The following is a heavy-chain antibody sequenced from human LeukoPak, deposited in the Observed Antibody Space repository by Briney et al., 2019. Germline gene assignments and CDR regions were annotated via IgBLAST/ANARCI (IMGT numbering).Heavy chain of an antibody. D-gene: IGHD6-25*01. CDR1: GFTFSNYA. CDR3: AKAHSIGWPYAFDS. J-gene: IGHJ4*02. CDR2: ISGNGGRT. Sequence: RPGGSLRLSCAASGFTFSNYAMAWVRQAPGKGLEWVSAISGNGGRTYSADSVQGRFTISRDNSKNTVYLQMDNLRAEDSAMYYCAKAHSIGWPYAFDSWGQGTLVTVSS. V-gene: IGHV3-23*01.